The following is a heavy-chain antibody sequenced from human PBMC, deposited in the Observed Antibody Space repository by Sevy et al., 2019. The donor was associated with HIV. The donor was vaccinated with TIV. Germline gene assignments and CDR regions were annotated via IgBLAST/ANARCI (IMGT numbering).Heavy chain of an antibody. Sequence: GGSLRLSCAASRFIFSSYAMSWVRQAPGKGLGWVSTISGHGGSTYYGDSVKGRLTISRDNSKNTLDLQMNSLRAEDTAVYYCAGGFWSGFDYWGQGTLVTVSS. D-gene: IGHD3-3*01. CDR3: AGGFWSGFDY. V-gene: IGHV3-23*01. J-gene: IGHJ4*02. CDR1: RFIFSSYA. CDR2: ISGHGGST.